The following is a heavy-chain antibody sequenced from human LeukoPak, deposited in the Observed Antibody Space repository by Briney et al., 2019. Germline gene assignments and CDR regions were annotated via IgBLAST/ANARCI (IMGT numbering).Heavy chain of an antibody. CDR1: GFTFDDYA. V-gene: IGHV3-9*03. D-gene: IGHD6-19*01. J-gene: IGHJ3*02. Sequence: QSGGSLRLSCAASGFTFDDYAMHWVRQAPGKGLEWVSGISWNSGSIGYADSVKGRFTISRDNAKNSLYLQMNSLRAEDMALYYCAKDVQQWLVLGAFDIWGQGTMVTVSS. CDR2: ISWNSGSI. CDR3: AKDVQQWLVLGAFDI.